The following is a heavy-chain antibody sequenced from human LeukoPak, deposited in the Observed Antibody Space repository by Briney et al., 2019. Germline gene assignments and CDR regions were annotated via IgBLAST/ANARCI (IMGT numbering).Heavy chain of an antibody. Sequence: SQTLSLTCAVSGGSISSGGYSWSWTRQPPGKGLEWIGYMYHSGTTHYNPSLKSRVTISVDRSKNQFSLKLSSVTAADTAVYYCVRGCYYDSSGYWVRAFDIWGQGTMVTVSS. CDR1: GGSISSGGYS. V-gene: IGHV4-30-2*01. CDR3: VRGCYYDSSGYWVRAFDI. J-gene: IGHJ3*02. CDR2: MYHSGTT. D-gene: IGHD3-22*01.